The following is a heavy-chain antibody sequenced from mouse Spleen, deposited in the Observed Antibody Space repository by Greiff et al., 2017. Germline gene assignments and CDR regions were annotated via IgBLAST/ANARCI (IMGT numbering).Heavy chain of an antibody. V-gene: IGHV14-4*01. CDR1: GFTIKDDY. D-gene: IGHD1-1*02. CDR2: IDPENGDT. CDR3: TFPADHGGDD. Sequence: VQLQQSGAELVRPGASVKLSCTASGFTIKDDYMHWVKPRPEQGLEWIGWIDPENGDTEYASKFQGKATITADTSSNTADLQLSSLTSEDTAVYYCTFPADHGGDDWGQGTTRTVSA. J-gene: IGHJ2*01.